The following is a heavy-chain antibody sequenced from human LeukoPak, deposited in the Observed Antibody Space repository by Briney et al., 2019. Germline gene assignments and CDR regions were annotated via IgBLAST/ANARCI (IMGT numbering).Heavy chain of an antibody. D-gene: IGHD6-6*01. CDR1: GYTFTSYY. J-gene: IGHJ4*02. Sequence: PGGSLRLSCAASGYTFTSYYMHWVRQAPGQGLEWMGIINPSGGSTSYAQKFQGRVTMTRDTSTSTVYMELSSLRSEDTAVYYCARVPSIAAVYYFDYWGQGTLVTVSS. CDR2: INPSGGST. V-gene: IGHV1-46*01. CDR3: ARVPSIAAVYYFDY.